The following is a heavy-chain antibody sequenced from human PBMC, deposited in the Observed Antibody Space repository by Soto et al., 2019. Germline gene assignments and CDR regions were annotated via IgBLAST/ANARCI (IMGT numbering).Heavy chain of an antibody. V-gene: IGHV3-23*01. Sequence: EVHLLESGGGLVQPGGSLSLSCAASGFTFSNYAMNWVRQAPGKGLQWVSSITGRGFSTYYADSVKGRFTISRDNSKNTLYLRMNSLRADDTAVYYCAKDLNILTGFYAYWGRGTLVTVSS. J-gene: IGHJ4*02. CDR1: GFTFSNYA. CDR3: AKDLNILTGFYAY. CDR2: ITGRGFST. D-gene: IGHD3-9*01.